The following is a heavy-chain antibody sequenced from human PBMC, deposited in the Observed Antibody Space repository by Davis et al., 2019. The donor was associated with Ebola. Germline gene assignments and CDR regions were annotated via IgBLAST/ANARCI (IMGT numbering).Heavy chain of an antibody. D-gene: IGHD6-19*01. CDR1: GGSISSSY. CDR3: ARGVWLGDNWFDP. V-gene: IGHV4-4*07. CDR2: IYTSGST. J-gene: IGHJ5*02. Sequence: PGGSLRLSCSVSGGSISSSYWSWIRQPAGKGLEWIGRIYTSGSTNYNPSLKSRVTMTVNTSKNQFSLRLRSVTAADTAVYYCARGVWLGDNWFDPWGQGTLVTVSS.